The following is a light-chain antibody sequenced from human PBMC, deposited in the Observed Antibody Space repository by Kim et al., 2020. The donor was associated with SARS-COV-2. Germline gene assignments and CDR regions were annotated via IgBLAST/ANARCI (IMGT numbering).Light chain of an antibody. V-gene: IGLV2-14*03. CDR1: SSDIGGYHY. CDR2: DVR. Sequence: QSALTQPASVSGSPGQSITISCTGTSSDIGGYHYVSWYQQHPGKAPKLMIYDVRKRPSGVSSRFSGSKSGNTASLTISGLQAEDEADYYCSSYTSLSTYVFGTGTKVTVL. CDR3: SSYTSLSTYV. J-gene: IGLJ1*01.